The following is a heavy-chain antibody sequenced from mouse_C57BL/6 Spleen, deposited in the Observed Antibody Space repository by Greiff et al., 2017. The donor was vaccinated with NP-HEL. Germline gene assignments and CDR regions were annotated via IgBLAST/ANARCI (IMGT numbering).Heavy chain of an antibody. D-gene: IGHD2-4*01. Sequence: VKLQESGPELVKPGASVKISCKASGYAFSSSWMNWVKQRPGKGLEWIGRIYPGDGDTNYNGKFKGKATLTADKSSSTAYMQLSSLTSEDSAVYFCALYYDYENAMDYWGQGTSVTVSS. CDR3: ALYYDYENAMDY. CDR1: GYAFSSSW. CDR2: IYPGDGDT. J-gene: IGHJ4*01. V-gene: IGHV1-82*01.